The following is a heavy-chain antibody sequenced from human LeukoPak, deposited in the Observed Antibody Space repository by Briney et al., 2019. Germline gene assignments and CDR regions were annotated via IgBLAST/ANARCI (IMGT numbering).Heavy chain of an antibody. Sequence: SETLSLTCTVSGGSISSYYWSRIRQPPGKGLEWIGYIYYSGSTNYNPSLKSRVTISVDTSKNQFSLKLSSVTAADTAVYYCARHVPHDSSGYYPFYFDYWGQGTLVTVSS. J-gene: IGHJ4*02. D-gene: IGHD3-22*01. CDR1: GGSISSYY. CDR3: ARHVPHDSSGYYPFYFDY. V-gene: IGHV4-59*08. CDR2: IYYSGST.